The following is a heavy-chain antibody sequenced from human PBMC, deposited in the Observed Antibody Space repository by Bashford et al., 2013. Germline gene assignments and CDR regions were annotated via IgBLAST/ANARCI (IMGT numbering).Heavy chain of an antibody. Sequence: ASVKVSCKVSGYTLTELSMHWVRQAPGKGLEWMGGFDPEDGETIYAQKFQGRVTMTEDTSTDTAYMELSSLRSEDTAVYYCATASGWYSELYYFDYWGQGTLVTVSS. CDR1: GYTLTELS. CDR3: ATASGWYSELYYFDY. CDR2: FDPEDGET. J-gene: IGHJ4*02. V-gene: IGHV1-24*01. D-gene: IGHD6-19*01.